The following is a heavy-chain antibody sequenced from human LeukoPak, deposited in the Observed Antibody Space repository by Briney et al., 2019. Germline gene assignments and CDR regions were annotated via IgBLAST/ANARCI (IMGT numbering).Heavy chain of an antibody. CDR1: GGSISSSTYF. Sequence: SETLSLTCTVSGGSISSSTYFWGWIRQPPGKGLEWIGTIYYSGSTYYNPPLKSRVTISVDSSKNQFSLRLSSVTAADTAVYYCARVSGYDFRGDYWGQGTLVTVSS. D-gene: IGHD5-12*01. V-gene: IGHV4-39*07. CDR2: IYYSGST. CDR3: ARVSGYDFRGDY. J-gene: IGHJ4*02.